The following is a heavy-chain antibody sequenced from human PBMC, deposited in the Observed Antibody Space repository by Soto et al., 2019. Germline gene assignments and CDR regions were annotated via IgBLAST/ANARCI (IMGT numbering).Heavy chain of an antibody. CDR2: IIPIFGTA. Sequence: SVKVSCKASGGTFSSYAISWVRQAPGQGLEWMGGIIPIFGTANYAQKFQGRVTITADKSTSTAYMELSSLRSEDTAVYYCARGYNWNYGRKYPNWFDPWGQGTLVTVSS. CDR3: ARGYNWNYGRKYPNWFDP. CDR1: GGTFSSYA. J-gene: IGHJ5*02. V-gene: IGHV1-69*06. D-gene: IGHD1-1*01.